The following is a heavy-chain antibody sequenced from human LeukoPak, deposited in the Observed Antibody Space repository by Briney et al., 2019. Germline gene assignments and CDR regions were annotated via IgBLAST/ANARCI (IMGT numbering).Heavy chain of an antibody. V-gene: IGHV1-69*06. CDR1: GYTFTAYY. J-gene: IGHJ4*02. CDR2: IIPIFGTA. CDR3: ARVGPYFDY. Sequence: SVKVSCKASGYTFTAYYIHWVRQAPGQGLEWMGGIIPIFGTAIYAQKFQGRVTITADKSTITAYMELSSLRSEDTAVYYCARVGPYFDYWGQGTLVTVSS.